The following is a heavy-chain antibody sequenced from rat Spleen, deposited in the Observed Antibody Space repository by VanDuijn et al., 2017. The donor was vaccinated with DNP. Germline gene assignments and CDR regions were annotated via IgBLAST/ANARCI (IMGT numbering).Heavy chain of an antibody. CDR1: GYSIPSNY. D-gene: IGHD1-4*01. CDR3: VRGTAGLTWFAY. CDR2: ISYSGST. Sequence: EVKLQESGPGLVKPSQSLSLTCSVTGYSIPSNYWGWIRKFPGDKMEWIGHISYSGSTSYNPSLTSRISIGRDTSNSQFFLHLNSVTTEDTATYFCVRGTAGLTWFAYWGQGTLVTVS. V-gene: IGHV3-1*01. J-gene: IGHJ3*01.